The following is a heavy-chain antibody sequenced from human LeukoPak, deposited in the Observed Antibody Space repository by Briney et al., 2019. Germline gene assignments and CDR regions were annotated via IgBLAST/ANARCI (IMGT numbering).Heavy chain of an antibody. CDR3: AKDMASGSYYDACFQH. Sequence: GGSLRLSCAASGFTFDDYTMHWVRQAPGKGLEWVSLISWDGGSTYYADSVRGRFTISRDNSKNSLYLQMNSLRTEDTALYYCAKDMASGSYYDACFQHWGQGTLVTVSS. CDR2: ISWDGGST. CDR1: GFTFDDYT. V-gene: IGHV3-43*01. D-gene: IGHD1-26*01. J-gene: IGHJ1*01.